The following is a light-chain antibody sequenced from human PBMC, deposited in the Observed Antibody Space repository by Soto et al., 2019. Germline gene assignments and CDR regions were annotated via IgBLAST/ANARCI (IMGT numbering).Light chain of an antibody. Sequence: IERTQSPSTLPPSVGDTGTITCRASQNIDRWVAWYQQKSGKAPKIVIYHASSLETGVPSRFSGSGSGKEFTLTISRVQPDDFASYYCQHYNSYGTFGQGTKV. CDR1: QNIDRW. CDR2: HAS. V-gene: IGKV1-5*01. CDR3: QHYNSYGT. J-gene: IGKJ1*01.